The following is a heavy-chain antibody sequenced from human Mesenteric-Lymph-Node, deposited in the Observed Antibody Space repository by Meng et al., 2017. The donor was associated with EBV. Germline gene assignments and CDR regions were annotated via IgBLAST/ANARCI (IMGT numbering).Heavy chain of an antibody. V-gene: IGHV4-61*01. CDR2: IYYSGST. CDR1: GGSVSSGSYY. D-gene: IGHD1-26*01. J-gene: IGHJ4*02. Sequence: QGPLQESGPGLVKPSEPLSLTCTVSGGSVSSGSYYWRWIRQPPGKGLEWIGYIYYSGSTNYNPSLKSRVTISVDTSKNQFSLKLSSVTAADTAVYYCALIIVGATHFDYWGQGTLVTVSS. CDR3: ALIIVGATHFDY.